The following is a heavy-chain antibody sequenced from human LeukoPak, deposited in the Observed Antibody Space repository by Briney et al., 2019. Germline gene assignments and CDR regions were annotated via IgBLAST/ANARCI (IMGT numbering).Heavy chain of an antibody. V-gene: IGHV3-74*01. J-gene: IGHJ3*02. CDR1: GFTLSSYW. CDR2: INSDGSST. CDR3: ARAYDIFPNAFDI. Sequence: GGPLTLPCGASGFTLSSYWMHGVRHARGGGGVCFSGINSDGSSTSYADSVKGRFTISRDNAKNTLYLQMNSLRAEDTAVYYCARAYDIFPNAFDIWGQGTMVTVSS. D-gene: IGHD3-9*01.